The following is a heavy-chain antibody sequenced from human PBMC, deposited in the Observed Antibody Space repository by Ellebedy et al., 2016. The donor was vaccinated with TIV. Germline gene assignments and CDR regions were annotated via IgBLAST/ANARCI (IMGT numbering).Heavy chain of an antibody. J-gene: IGHJ4*02. CDR1: GGTFTTYA. V-gene: IGHV1-18*01. D-gene: IGHD3-9*01. Sequence: ASVKVSCKASGGTFTTYAINWVRQAPGQGLEWMGWISPYNGKAQYAQKFQGRVTMTTDTPTTTAYMELRSLRSDDTAVYYCARYSYDFLTGDNTRFDNWGQGTLVTVSS. CDR3: ARYSYDFLTGDNTRFDN. CDR2: ISPYNGKA.